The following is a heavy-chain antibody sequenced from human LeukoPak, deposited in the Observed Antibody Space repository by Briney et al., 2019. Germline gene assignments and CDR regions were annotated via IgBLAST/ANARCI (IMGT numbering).Heavy chain of an antibody. CDR1: GFTFSSYS. Sequence: LRLSCAASGFTFSSYSMNWVRQAPGKGLEWIGYIYYSGSTYYNPSLKSRVTISVDTSKNQFSLKLSSVTAADTAVYYCAREDRGVIPPNYYYYGMDVWGQGTTVTVSS. J-gene: IGHJ6*02. D-gene: IGHD3-10*01. V-gene: IGHV4-30-4*08. CDR3: AREDRGVIPPNYYYYGMDV. CDR2: IYYSGST.